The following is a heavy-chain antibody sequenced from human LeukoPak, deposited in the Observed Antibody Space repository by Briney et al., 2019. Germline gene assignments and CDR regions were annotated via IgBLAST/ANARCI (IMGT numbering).Heavy chain of an antibody. CDR2: ISGSGGST. CDR3: AKGKRGIAAAVGKFDP. J-gene: IGHJ5*02. D-gene: IGHD6-13*01. Sequence: GGSLRLLCAASGFTFSSYAMSWVPQAPGQGVEWVSAISGSGGSTYSGDSVNGRFTISRDNSKNTLYLQMNSLRAEDMAVYYCAKGKRGIAAAVGKFDPWGQGTVVTVSS. CDR1: GFTFSSYA. V-gene: IGHV3-23*01.